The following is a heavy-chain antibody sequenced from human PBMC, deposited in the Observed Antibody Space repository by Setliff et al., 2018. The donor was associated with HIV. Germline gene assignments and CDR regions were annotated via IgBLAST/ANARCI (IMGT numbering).Heavy chain of an antibody. V-gene: IGHV4-59*08. Sequence: SETLSLTCSVSGGSFSGYYWSWIRQSPGKGLEWIGNIYYSGNTNYNPSFKSRVTISVDTSKNQFSLKLSSVTAADTAVYYCAGPSYSSGWYYNYWGQGTLVTVSS. CDR1: GGSFSGYY. CDR3: AGPSYSSGWYYNY. J-gene: IGHJ4*02. CDR2: IYYSGNT. D-gene: IGHD6-19*01.